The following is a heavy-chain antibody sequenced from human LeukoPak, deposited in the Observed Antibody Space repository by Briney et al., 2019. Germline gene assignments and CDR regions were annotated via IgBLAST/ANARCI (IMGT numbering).Heavy chain of an antibody. D-gene: IGHD3-3*01. V-gene: IGHV3-11*01. CDR3: ARVKTIFGVSGDWFDP. J-gene: IGHJ5*02. Sequence: GGSLRLSCSASGFTFRDYYMAWIRQAPGKVLECVSYISMTSNTISYADSVKGRFSISRDNAKNALYLQMSGLRTEDTAVYYCARVKTIFGVSGDWFDPWGQGTQVTVSS. CDR1: GFTFRDYY. CDR2: ISMTSNTI.